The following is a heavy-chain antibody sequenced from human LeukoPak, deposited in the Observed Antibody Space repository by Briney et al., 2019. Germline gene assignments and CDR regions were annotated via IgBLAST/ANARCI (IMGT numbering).Heavy chain of an antibody. CDR2: IYYSGST. J-gene: IGHJ4*02. Sequence: SETLSLTCTVSGGSISSSSYYWGWVRQPPGKGLEWIGSIYYSGSTYYNPSLKSRVTISVDTSKNQFSLKLSSVTAADTAVYYCARGAMATTPFFDYWGQGTLVTVSS. V-gene: IGHV4-39*01. CDR3: ARGAMATTPFFDY. D-gene: IGHD5-24*01. CDR1: GGSISSSSYY.